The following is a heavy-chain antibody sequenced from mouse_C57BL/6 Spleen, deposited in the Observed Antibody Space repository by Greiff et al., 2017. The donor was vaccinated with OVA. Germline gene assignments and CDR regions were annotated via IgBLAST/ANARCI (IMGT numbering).Heavy chain of an antibody. V-gene: IGHV1-82*01. CDR1: GYAFSSSW. D-gene: IGHD2-14*01. CDR2: IYPGDGDT. Sequence: VKVVESGPELVKPGASVKISCKASGYAFSSSWMNWVKQRPGKGLEWIGRIYPGDGDTNYNGKFKGKATLTADKSSSTAYMQLSSLTSEDSAVYFCARGVPLDYWGQGTTLTVSS. J-gene: IGHJ2*01. CDR3: ARGVPLDY.